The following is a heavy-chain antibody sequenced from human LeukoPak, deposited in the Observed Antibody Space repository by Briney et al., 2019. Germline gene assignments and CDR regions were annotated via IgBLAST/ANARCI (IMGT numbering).Heavy chain of an antibody. CDR1: GGSISSYY. V-gene: IGHV4-59*01. Sequence: SETLSLTCTVSGGSISSYYWSCVRQPPGKGLEWVGYIYYSGSTNYNPSLKSRVTISVDTSKNQFSLKLSSVTAVDTAVYYCARTSRDGYNNLYRYFDRWGRGTLVTVSS. CDR2: IYYSGST. D-gene: IGHD5-24*01. J-gene: IGHJ2*01. CDR3: ARTSRDGYNNLYRYFDR.